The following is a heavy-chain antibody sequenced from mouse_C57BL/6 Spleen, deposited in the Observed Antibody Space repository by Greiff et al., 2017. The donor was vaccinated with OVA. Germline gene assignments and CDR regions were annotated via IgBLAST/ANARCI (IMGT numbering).Heavy chain of an antibody. CDR1: GFTFSDYG. CDR3: ARGGNPAWFAY. J-gene: IGHJ3*01. V-gene: IGHV5-17*01. Sequence: EVKVVESGGGLVKPGGSLKLSCAASGFTFSDYGMHWVRQAPEKGLEWVAYISSGSSTIYYADTVKGRFTISRDNAKNTLFLQMTSLRSEDTAMYYCARGGNPAWFAYWGQGTLVTVSA. CDR2: ISSGSSTI. D-gene: IGHD2-1*01.